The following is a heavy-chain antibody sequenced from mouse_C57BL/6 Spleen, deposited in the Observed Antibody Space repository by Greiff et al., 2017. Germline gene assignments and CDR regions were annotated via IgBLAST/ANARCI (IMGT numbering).Heavy chain of an antibody. J-gene: IGHJ4*01. D-gene: IGHD3-2*02. CDR3: ARTSEDYAMDY. Sequence: DVQLQESGPGLVKPSQSLSLTCSVTGYSITSGYYWNWIRQFPGNKLEWMGYISYDGSNNYNPSLKNRISITRDTSKNQFFLKLNSLTTEDTATYYCARTSEDYAMDYWGQGTSVTVSS. CDR2: ISYDGSN. V-gene: IGHV3-6*01. CDR1: GYSITSGYY.